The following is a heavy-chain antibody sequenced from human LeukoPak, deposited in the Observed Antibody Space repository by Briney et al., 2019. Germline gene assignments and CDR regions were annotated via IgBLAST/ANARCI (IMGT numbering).Heavy chain of an antibody. J-gene: IGHJ4*02. D-gene: IGHD3-3*01. CDR1: GFTFKSFS. CDR2: ISSNSGIK. Sequence: GGSLRLSCGGSGFTFKSFSMHWVRQAPGKGLEWVSVISSNSGIKSYADSVKGRFTISRDNAKNSLYLQMNSLRAEDTAVYYCARAYDFWSGPGGYWGQGTLVTVSS. CDR3: ARAYDFWSGPGGY. V-gene: IGHV3-48*01.